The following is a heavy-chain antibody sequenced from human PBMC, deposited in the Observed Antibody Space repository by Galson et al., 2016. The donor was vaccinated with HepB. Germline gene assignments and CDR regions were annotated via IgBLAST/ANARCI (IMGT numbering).Heavy chain of an antibody. Sequence: SVKVSCMASGYSFLSHDIDWIRQTTGQGLEWMGWMNPNSGDTYYAKKFQGRVNMTRDIAMTTAYMELTSLRSDDTAVYYSARGRSPVDYGGVSDGMDLWGQGTTVIVSS. J-gene: IGHJ6*02. CDR2: MNPNSGDT. CDR3: ARGRSPVDYGGVSDGMDL. V-gene: IGHV1-8*01. CDR1: GYSFLSHD. D-gene: IGHD4-23*01.